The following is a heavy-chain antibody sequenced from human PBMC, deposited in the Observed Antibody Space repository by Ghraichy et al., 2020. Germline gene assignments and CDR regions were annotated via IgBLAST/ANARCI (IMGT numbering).Heavy chain of an antibody. V-gene: IGHV3-23*01. D-gene: IGHD2-2*01. Sequence: GALNISCAASGFTFSSYAMSWVRQAPGKGLEWVSAISGSGGSTYYADSVKGRFTISRDNSKNTLYLQMNSLRAEDTAVYYCAKVDGLGYDPDWFDPWGQGTLVTVSS. CDR3: AKVDGLGYDPDWFDP. CDR1: GFTFSSYA. CDR2: ISGSGGST. J-gene: IGHJ5*02.